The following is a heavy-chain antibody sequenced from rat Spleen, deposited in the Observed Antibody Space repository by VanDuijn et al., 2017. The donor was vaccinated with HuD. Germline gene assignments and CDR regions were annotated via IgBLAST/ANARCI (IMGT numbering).Heavy chain of an antibody. D-gene: IGHD1-6*01. J-gene: IGHJ2*01. CDR3: ARHTTDLYYFDY. CDR2: INSGGDNT. CDR1: GFTFNNYW. Sequence: EVQLVESGGGLVQPGRSLKLSCVASGFTFNNYWLSWVRQAPTRGLDWVASINSGGDNTYYRDSVKGRFTISRDNAKSTLYLQLDSLRSEDTATYYCARHTTDLYYFDYWGQGVMVTVSS. V-gene: IGHV5S23*01.